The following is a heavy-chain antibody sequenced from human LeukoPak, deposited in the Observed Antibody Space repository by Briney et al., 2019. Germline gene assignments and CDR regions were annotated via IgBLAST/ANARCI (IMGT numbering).Heavy chain of an antibody. Sequence: GGSLRLSCAASGFTFSSYRMIWVRQAPGKGLEWVSSISSSSSYIYYADSVKGRFTISRDNAKNSLYLQMNSQRAEDTAVYYCARDGSPTDRWFDYWGQGTLVTVSS. J-gene: IGHJ4*02. CDR3: ARDGSPTDRWFDY. D-gene: IGHD5-24*01. CDR2: ISSSSSYI. V-gene: IGHV3-21*01. CDR1: GFTFSSYR.